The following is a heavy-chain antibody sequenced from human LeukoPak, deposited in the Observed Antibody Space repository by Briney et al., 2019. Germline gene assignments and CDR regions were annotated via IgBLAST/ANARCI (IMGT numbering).Heavy chain of an antibody. CDR3: ARKPVSITGTYWFDP. CDR2: INHSGST. Sequence: SETLSLTCAVYGGSFSGYYWSWIRQPPGKGLEWIGEINHSGSTNYNPSLKSRVTISVDTSKNQFSLKLSSVTAADTAVYYCARKPVSITGTYWFDPWRQGTLVTVSS. V-gene: IGHV4-34*01. D-gene: IGHD1-7*01. CDR1: GGSFSGYY. J-gene: IGHJ5*02.